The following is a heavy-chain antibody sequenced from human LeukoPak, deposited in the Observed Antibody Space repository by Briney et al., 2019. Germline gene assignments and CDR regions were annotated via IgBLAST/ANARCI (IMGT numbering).Heavy chain of an antibody. Sequence: ASVKVSCKASGYTFTSYGISWVRQAPGQGLEWMGWISAYNGNTNYAQKLQGRVTMTTDTSTSTAYTELRSLRSDDTAVYYCARDRSWSGYMYYYYGMDVWGQGTTVTVSS. CDR2: ISAYNGNT. J-gene: IGHJ6*02. CDR1: GYTFTSYG. V-gene: IGHV1-18*01. D-gene: IGHD3-3*01. CDR3: ARDRSWSGYMYYYYGMDV.